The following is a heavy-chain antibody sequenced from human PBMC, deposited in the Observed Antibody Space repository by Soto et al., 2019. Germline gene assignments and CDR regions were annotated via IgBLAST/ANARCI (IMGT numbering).Heavy chain of an antibody. D-gene: IGHD5-18*01. Sequence: QMQLVESGGGVVQPGRSLRLSCAASGFTFSSYAMHWVRQAPGKGLEWVAVISYDGSDKDYADSVKGRFTVSRDNSKNTLYLQLNSLRPGDTAVYYCAKAFRAYTYGHEDYWGQGTLVTVSS. CDR3: AKAFRAYTYGHEDY. CDR2: ISYDGSDK. V-gene: IGHV3-30*18. J-gene: IGHJ4*02. CDR1: GFTFSSYA.